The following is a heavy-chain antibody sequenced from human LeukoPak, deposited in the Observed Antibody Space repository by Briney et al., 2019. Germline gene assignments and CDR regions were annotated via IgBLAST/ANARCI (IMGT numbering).Heavy chain of an antibody. CDR3: AKLYYGYWFDP. V-gene: IGHV3-30*02. D-gene: IGHD3-3*01. Sequence: GGSLRLSCAASGFTFSSYGMHWVRQAPGKGLEWVAFIRYDGSNKYYADSVKGRFTISRDNSKNTLYLQVNSLRAEDTAVYYCAKLYYGYWFDPWGQGTLVTVSS. CDR1: GFTFSSYG. CDR2: IRYDGSNK. J-gene: IGHJ5*02.